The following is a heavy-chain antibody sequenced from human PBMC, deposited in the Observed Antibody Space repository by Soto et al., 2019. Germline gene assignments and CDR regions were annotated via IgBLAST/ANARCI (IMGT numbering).Heavy chain of an antibody. CDR2: INSDGSTT. V-gene: IGHV3-74*01. CDR1: GFAFSSYW. CDR3: ARVGQGRYYFDY. J-gene: IGHJ4*02. Sequence: GGSLRLSCAGSGFAFSSYWIHWVRQVPGKGLVWVSRINSDGSTTSYADSVRGRFTISRDNAKDTLYLQMNSLRVEDTALYYCARVGQGRYYFDYWGQGTLVTVSS.